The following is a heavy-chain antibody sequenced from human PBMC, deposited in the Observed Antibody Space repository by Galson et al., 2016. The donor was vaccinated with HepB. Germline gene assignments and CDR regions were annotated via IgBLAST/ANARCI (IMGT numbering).Heavy chain of an antibody. CDR1: EIGSHY. J-gene: IGHJ4*01. D-gene: IGHD3-10*01. V-gene: IGHV3-66*01. Sequence: ETLSLTCAVSEIGSHYINWIRQAPGKGLEWLSVIYTGGTTDCAAAVKGRFTISRDNSGNTVHLQMNRLRAEDTAVYYCARSGETRSWYPKEFDHWGHGTLVTVSS. CDR3: ARSGETRSWYPKEFDH. CDR2: IYTGGTT.